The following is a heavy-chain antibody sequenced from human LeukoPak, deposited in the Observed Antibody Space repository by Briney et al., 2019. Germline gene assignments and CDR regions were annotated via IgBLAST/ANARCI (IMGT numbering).Heavy chain of an antibody. CDR2: IIPISGTA. CDR3: ARDRSLPAASYFDY. V-gene: IGHV1-69*05. J-gene: IGHJ4*02. Sequence: ASVKVSCKASGGTFSSYAISWVRQAPGQGLEWMGGIIPISGTANYAQTFQGRVTITTDESTSTAYMELSSLRSEDTAVYYCARDRSLPAASYFDYWGQGTLVTVSS. D-gene: IGHD2-2*01. CDR1: GGTFSSYA.